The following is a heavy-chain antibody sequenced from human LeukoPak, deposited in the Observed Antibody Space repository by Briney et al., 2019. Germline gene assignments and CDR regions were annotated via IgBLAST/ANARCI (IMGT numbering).Heavy chain of an antibody. V-gene: IGHV3-53*01. Sequence: GGSLRLSCAASGFTVSTNYMSWVRQAPGKGLEWVSVFYSGGDRYYADSVKGRFTISRDNTKNTVYLQMNSLRPEDTAVYYCARNSVAGTGNYWGQGTLVTVSS. D-gene: IGHD6-19*01. J-gene: IGHJ4*02. CDR2: FYSGGDR. CDR1: GFTVSTNY. CDR3: ARNSVAGTGNY.